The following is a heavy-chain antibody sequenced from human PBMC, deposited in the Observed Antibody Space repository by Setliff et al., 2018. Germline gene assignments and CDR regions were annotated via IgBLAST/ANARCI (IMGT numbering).Heavy chain of an antibody. J-gene: IGHJ3*02. V-gene: IGHV3-11*04. D-gene: IGHD3-10*01. CDR3: ARTYGSANSYAFDI. CDR1: GFTFSDNY. CDR2: ISRGGNTI. Sequence: AGGSLRLSCVASGFTFSDNYMGWIRQAPGKGLEWVSYISRGGNTIYYADSVKGRFTVSRDNAKDSLHLQMNSLRAEDTAVYYCARTYGSANSYAFDIWGQGTMVTVSS.